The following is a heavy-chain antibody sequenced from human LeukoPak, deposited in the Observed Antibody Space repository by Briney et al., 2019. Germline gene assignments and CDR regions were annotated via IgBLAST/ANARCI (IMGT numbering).Heavy chain of an antibody. V-gene: IGHV4-39*01. Sequence: PSETLSLTCTVSGGSIRSSYYYWGWIRQPPGKGLEWIGSIYDSGSTYYNPSLKSRVTISVDTSKNQFSLKLNSVTAADTAVYYCARGAVTSSYYYYGMDVWGQGTTVTVSS. CDR1: GGSIRSSYYY. D-gene: IGHD4-17*01. CDR2: IYDSGST. CDR3: ARGAVTSSYYYYGMDV. J-gene: IGHJ6*02.